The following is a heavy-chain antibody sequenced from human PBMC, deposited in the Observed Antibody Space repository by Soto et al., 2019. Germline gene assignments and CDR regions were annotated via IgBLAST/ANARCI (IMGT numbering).Heavy chain of an antibody. CDR3: AKDPYYYDSSGYSYYFDY. Sequence: GCCLGLGCAACGFVVSSAGMPWVFQAQGKGLVWVSRINSDGNWTTYADSVKGRFTISRDNSKNTLYLQMNSLRAEDTAVYYCAKDPYYYDSSGYSYYFDYWGQGTLVTVSS. D-gene: IGHD3-22*01. CDR2: INSDGNWT. J-gene: IGHJ4*02. V-gene: IGHV3-74*01. CDR1: GFVVSSAG.